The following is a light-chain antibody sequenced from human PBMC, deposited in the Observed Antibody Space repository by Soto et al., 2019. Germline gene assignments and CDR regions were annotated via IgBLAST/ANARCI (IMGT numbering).Light chain of an antibody. V-gene: IGKV1-5*01. J-gene: IGKJ1*01. CDR3: QHYNTYSKA. CDR1: QSVSYW. Sequence: DIHLTQSPSTLSTSVGARVTITCRASQSVSYWLAWYQQKPGKAPNLLIYDGSTLASGVPPRFSGGGFGTEFTLNISSLQPDDSAMYYCQHYNTYSKAFGHGTKV. CDR2: DGS.